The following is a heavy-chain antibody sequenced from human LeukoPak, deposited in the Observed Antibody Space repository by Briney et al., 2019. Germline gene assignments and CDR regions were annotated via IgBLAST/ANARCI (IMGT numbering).Heavy chain of an antibody. CDR2: IYYSGST. CDR1: GGSISRYY. CDR3: ASRPYSSNWPLPSPFDY. J-gene: IGHJ4*02. V-gene: IGHV4-59*01. Sequence: SETLSLTCTVSGGSISRYYWSWIRQVPGQGLEWIGYIYYSGSTNYNPSLKSRVTISVDTSKNQFSLKLSSVTAADTAVYYCASRPYSSNWPLPSPFDYWGQGTLVTVSS. D-gene: IGHD6-13*01.